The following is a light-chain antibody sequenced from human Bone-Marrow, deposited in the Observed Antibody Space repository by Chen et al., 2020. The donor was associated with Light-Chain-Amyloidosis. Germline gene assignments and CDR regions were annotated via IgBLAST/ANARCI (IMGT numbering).Light chain of an antibody. Sequence: QSALTQPASVSGSPGQSITISCTGTSSDVGGYNFVSWYKQHPGKAPKLMIYDVSNRPSGVSNRFSGSKSGNTASPTISGLQAEDEADYYCSSKTSSATLYVFGTGTKVTVL. CDR1: SSDVGGYNF. J-gene: IGLJ1*01. V-gene: IGLV2-14*03. CDR2: DVS. CDR3: SSKTSSATLYV.